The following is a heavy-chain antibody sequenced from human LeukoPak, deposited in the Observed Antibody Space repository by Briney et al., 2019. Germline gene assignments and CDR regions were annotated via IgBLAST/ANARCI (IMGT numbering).Heavy chain of an antibody. J-gene: IGHJ4*02. CDR1: GASFSSGDQH. D-gene: IGHD3-22*01. Sequence: SETLSLTCTVSGASFSSGDQHWPWIRQSPGKGLEWIGSIHPSGMLYNNPSLESRVTISIDTSKNQFSLNLNSVTAADTAVYFCSRGLDSRKLGYWGQGTLVTVSS. V-gene: IGHV4-31*03. CDR2: IHPSGML. CDR3: SRGLDSRKLGY.